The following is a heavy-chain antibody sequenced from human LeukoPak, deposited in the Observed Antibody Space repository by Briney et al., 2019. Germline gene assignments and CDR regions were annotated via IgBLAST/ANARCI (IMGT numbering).Heavy chain of an antibody. J-gene: IGHJ5*02. Sequence: ASVKASCKASGYTFTSYTINWVRQAPGQGLEWMGWINTNTGNPTYAQGFTGRFVFSLDTSVSTAYLQISSLKAEDTAVYYCARRITLVRGVRLGDWFDPWGRGSLVTVSS. CDR3: ARRITLVRGVRLGDWFDP. D-gene: IGHD3-10*01. CDR1: GYTFTSYT. V-gene: IGHV7-4-1*02. CDR2: INTNTGNP.